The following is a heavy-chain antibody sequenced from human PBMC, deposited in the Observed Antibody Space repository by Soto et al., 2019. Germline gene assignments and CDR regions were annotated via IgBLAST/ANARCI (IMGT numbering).Heavy chain of an antibody. J-gene: IGHJ6*02. V-gene: IGHV3-9*01. CDR3: ARELLVGEHPFYNNMDV. D-gene: IGHD1-1*01. CDR1: GFTFDDHA. CDR2: ISWNSANI. Sequence: EVQLVESGGGLVQPGRSLRLSCAASGFTFDDHAMHWVRQVPGKGLEWVSAISWNSANIGYADSVKGRFTISRDNAKSSLYLQMNSLRPEDTALYYWARELLVGEHPFYNNMDVWRQGTTVTVSS.